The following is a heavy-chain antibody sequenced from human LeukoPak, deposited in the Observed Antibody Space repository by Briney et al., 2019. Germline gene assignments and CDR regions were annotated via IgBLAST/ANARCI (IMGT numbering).Heavy chain of an antibody. CDR2: IIPIFGTA. J-gene: IGHJ6*03. CDR3: VGSSTAMVTGPYYYYYMDV. Sequence: GASVKVSCKASGGTFSSYAISWVRQAPGQGLEWMGGIIPIFGTANYAQKFQGRVTITADESTSTAYMELSSLRSEDTAVYYCVGSSTAMVTGPYYYYYMDVWGKGTTVTVSS. D-gene: IGHD5-18*01. CDR1: GGTFSSYA. V-gene: IGHV1-69*13.